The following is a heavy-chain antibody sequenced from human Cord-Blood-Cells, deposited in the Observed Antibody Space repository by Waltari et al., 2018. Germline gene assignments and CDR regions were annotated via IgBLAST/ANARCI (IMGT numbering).Heavy chain of an antibody. CDR2: IYWDDEK. J-gene: IGHJ4*02. D-gene: IGHD4-17*01. Sequence: QITLKESGPTLVKPTQTLTLTCTFSGFSLSTSGVGVGWIRQPPGKALEWLALIYWDDEKRYSPSLKSRLTITKDTSKNQVVLTMTNMDPVDTATYYCAHSLYGVTHYYFDYWGQGTLVTVSS. V-gene: IGHV2-5*02. CDR1: GFSLSTSGVG. CDR3: AHSLYGVTHYYFDY.